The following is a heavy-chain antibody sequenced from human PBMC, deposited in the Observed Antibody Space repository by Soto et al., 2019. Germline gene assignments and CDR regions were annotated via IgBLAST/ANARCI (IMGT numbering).Heavy chain of an antibody. J-gene: IGHJ3*02. CDR1: GGSISSGGYY. CDR3: ARYLSYCSGGSCYNQYSAFDI. D-gene: IGHD2-15*01. CDR2: IYYSGST. V-gene: IGHV4-31*03. Sequence: SETLSLTCTVSGGSISSGGYYWSWIRQHPGKGLEWIGYIYYSGSTYYNPSLKSRVTISVDTSKNQFSLKLSSVTAADTAVYYCARYLSYCSGGSCYNQYSAFDIWGQGTMVTVSS.